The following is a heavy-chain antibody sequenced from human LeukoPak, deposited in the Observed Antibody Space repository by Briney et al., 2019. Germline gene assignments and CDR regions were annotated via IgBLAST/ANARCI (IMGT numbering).Heavy chain of an antibody. J-gene: IGHJ4*02. D-gene: IGHD6-19*01. Sequence: SETLSLTCTVSGGSISSYYWSWIRQPPGKGLEWIGYIYYSGSTNYNPSLKSRVTISVDTSKNQFSLKLSSVTAADTAVYYCARGRYSSGWRDINYFDYWGQGTLVTVSS. CDR2: IYYSGST. CDR1: GGSISSYY. V-gene: IGHV4-59*01. CDR3: ARGRYSSGWRDINYFDY.